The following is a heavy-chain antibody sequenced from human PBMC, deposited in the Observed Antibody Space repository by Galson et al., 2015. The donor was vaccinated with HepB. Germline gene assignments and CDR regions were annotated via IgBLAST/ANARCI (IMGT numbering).Heavy chain of an antibody. V-gene: IGHV3-21*01. Sequence: SLRLSCAASGFTFSSSNMNWVRQVPGKGLEWVSFINGRSGDIYYPDSVKGRFTISRDNTKKSLFLQMNNLRAEDTAVYYCASELNNIMGNTTLAYFDSWGQGTVVTVSS. CDR3: ASELNNIMGNTTLAYFDS. CDR1: GFTFSSSN. D-gene: IGHD1-26*01. J-gene: IGHJ4*02. CDR2: INGRSGDI.